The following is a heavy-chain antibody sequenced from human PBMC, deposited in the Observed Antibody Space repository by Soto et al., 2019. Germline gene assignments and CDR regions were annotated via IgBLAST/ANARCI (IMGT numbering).Heavy chain of an antibody. CDR2: IYYSGST. CDR3: ASHMVRGVKNYYYYGMDV. CDR1: GGSISSYY. V-gene: IGHV4-59*01. Sequence: SETLSLTCTVSGGSISSYYLSWIRQPPGKGLEWIGYIYYSGSTNYNPSLKSRVTISVDTSKNQFSLKLSSVTAADTAVYYCASHMVRGVKNYYYYGMDVWGQGTTVTVSS. J-gene: IGHJ6*02. D-gene: IGHD3-10*01.